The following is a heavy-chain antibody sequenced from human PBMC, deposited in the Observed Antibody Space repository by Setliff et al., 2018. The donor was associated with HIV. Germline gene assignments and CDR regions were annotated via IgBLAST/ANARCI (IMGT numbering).Heavy chain of an antibody. CDR1: GFAFNDHF. CDR2: ISSTSSYT. CDR3: ARGPDCSGGSCYLGFDY. V-gene: IGHV3-11*03. J-gene: IGHJ4*02. D-gene: IGHD2-15*01. Sequence: GGSLRLSCAASGFAFNDHFMNWIRQAPGKGLEWVSYISSTSSYTNYADSVKGRFTISRDSAKNSLYLQMNSLRAEDTAVYFCARGPDCSGGSCYLGFDYWGQGTLVTVSS.